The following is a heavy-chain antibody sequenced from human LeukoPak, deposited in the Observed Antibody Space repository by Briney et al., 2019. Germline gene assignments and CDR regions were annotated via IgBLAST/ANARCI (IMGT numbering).Heavy chain of an antibody. CDR3: ARETYYYDSSGYYFLFGYYYGMDV. J-gene: IGHJ6*02. Sequence: TGGSLRLSCAASGFTFSSYWMSWVRQAPGKGLEWVANIKQDGSEKYYVDSVKGRFTISRDNAKNSLYLQMNSLRAEDTAVYYCARETYYYDSSGYYFLFGYYYGMDVWGQGTTVTVS. D-gene: IGHD3-22*01. CDR2: IKQDGSEK. V-gene: IGHV3-7*01. CDR1: GFTFSSYW.